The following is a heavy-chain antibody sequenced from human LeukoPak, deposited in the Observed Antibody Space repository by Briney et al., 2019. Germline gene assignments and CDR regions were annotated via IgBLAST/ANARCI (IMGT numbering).Heavy chain of an antibody. CDR1: GGSISSSSYY. D-gene: IGHD6-13*01. J-gene: IGHJ6*03. CDR3: ARVGSSWADPPGYYYYYMDV. V-gene: IGHV4-61*05. Sequence: KPSETLSLTCTVSGGSISSSSYYWGWIRQPPGKGLEWFGYIYYSGSTNYNPSLKSRVTISVDTSKNQFSLKLSSVTAADTAVYYCARVGSSWADPPGYYYYYMDVWGKGTTVTVSS. CDR2: IYYSGST.